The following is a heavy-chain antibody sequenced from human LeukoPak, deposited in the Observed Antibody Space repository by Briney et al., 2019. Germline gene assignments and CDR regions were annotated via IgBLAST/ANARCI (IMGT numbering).Heavy chain of an antibody. CDR1: GFSFTNFD. CDR3: ARANGQLATGYFDY. D-gene: IGHD2-2*01. J-gene: IGHJ4*02. CDR2: ISRDSDTT. V-gene: IGHV3-48*01. Sequence: GGSLRLSCATAGFSFTNFDMNWVRQAPGKGLEWVSGISRDSDTTYYAEVVKGRFTVSRDNSKNTLYLQMNSLRAEDTAVYYCARANGQLATGYFDYWGQGTLVTVSS.